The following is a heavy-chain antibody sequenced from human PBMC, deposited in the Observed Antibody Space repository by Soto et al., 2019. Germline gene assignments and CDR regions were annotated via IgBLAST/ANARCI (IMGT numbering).Heavy chain of an antibody. J-gene: IGHJ6*02. CDR3: ARGGYGINYYYYGMDV. V-gene: IGHV1-69*13. D-gene: IGHD5-12*01. Sequence: GASVKVSCKASGGTVSSYAISWVRQAPGQGLEWMGGIIPTFGTANYAQKFQGRVTITADESTSTAYMELSSLRSEDTAVYYCARGGYGINYYYYGMDVWGQGTTVTVSS. CDR1: GGTVSSYA. CDR2: IIPTFGTA.